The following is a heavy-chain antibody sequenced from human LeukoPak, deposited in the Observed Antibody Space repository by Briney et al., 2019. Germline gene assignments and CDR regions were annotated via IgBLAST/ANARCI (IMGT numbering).Heavy chain of an antibody. V-gene: IGHV3-30-3*01. Sequence: PGGSLRLSCAASGFTFSSYAMHWVRQAPGKGLEWVAVISYDGSNKYYADSVKGRFTISRDNSKNTLYLQMNSLRAEDTAVYYCSRNGGLYYDSRGYYDYWGQGTLVTVSS. D-gene: IGHD3-22*01. J-gene: IGHJ4*02. CDR1: GFTFSSYA. CDR2: ISYDGSNK. CDR3: SRNGGLYYDSRGYYDY.